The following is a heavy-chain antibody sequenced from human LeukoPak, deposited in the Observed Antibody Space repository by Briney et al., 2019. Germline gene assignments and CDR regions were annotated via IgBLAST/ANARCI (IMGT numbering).Heavy chain of an antibody. J-gene: IGHJ4*02. Sequence: GESLKISCKGSGYSFTSYWIGWVRQMPGKGLEWMGIIYPGDSDTRYSPSFQGQVTISADKSISTAYLQWSSLKASDTAMYYCARHKASSSWTPYYFDYWGQGTLVTVSS. V-gene: IGHV5-51*01. D-gene: IGHD6-13*01. CDR3: ARHKASSSWTPYYFDY. CDR2: IYPGDSDT. CDR1: GYSFTSYW.